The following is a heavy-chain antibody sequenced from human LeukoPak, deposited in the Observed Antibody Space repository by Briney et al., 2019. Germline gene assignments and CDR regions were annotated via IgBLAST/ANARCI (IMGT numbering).Heavy chain of an antibody. CDR3: ARGAGGSGSYPRFDY. J-gene: IGHJ4*02. CDR2: INHSGST. Sequence: SETLSLTCAVYGGSFSGYYWSWIRQPPGKGLEXXXEINHSGSTNYNLSLKSRVTISVDTSKNQFSLKLSSVAAADTAVYYCARGAGGSGSYPRFDYWGQGTLVTVSS. D-gene: IGHD3-10*01. V-gene: IGHV4-34*01. CDR1: GGSFSGYY.